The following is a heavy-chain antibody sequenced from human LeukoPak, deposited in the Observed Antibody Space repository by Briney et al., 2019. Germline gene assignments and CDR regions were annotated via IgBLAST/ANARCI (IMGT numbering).Heavy chain of an antibody. CDR1: GFTFSTYS. V-gene: IGHV3-48*04. D-gene: IGHD6-13*01. CDR2: ISSSAGTR. J-gene: IGHJ4*02. CDR3: ARGDGYTTTWYLDY. Sequence: GGSLRLSCAASGFTFSTYSMNWVRQAPGKGLEWVSYISSSAGTRYYADSVKGRFTISRDNAKNSLYLQMNSLTAEDTAVYYCARGDGYTTTWYLDYWGQGTLVTVSS.